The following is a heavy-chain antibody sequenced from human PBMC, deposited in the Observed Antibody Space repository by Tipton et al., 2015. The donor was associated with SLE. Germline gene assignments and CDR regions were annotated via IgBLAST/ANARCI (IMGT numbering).Heavy chain of an antibody. CDR1: GYTFTTYG. D-gene: IGHD5-18*01. CDR3: ARVRVDTAMGVFDF. V-gene: IGHV1-18*01. J-gene: IGHJ4*02. CDR2: ISTYNGST. Sequence: QLVQSGVEVKKPGASVRVSCKASGYTFTTYGISWARQAPGQGLEWMGWISTYNGSTNYAQKLQGRVTMTSDTSTSTAYMDLRSLRSDDTAIYYCARVRVDTAMGVFDFWGQGTLVTVSS.